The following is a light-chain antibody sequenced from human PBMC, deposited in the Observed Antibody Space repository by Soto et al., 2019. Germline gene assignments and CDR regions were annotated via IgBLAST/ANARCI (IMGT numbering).Light chain of an antibody. J-gene: IGLJ1*01. V-gene: IGLV2-8*01. CDR3: SSYAGSAGV. CDR1: SSDVGGYNY. CDR2: EVS. Sequence: QSVLTQPPSASGSPGQSVTISCTGTSSDVGGYNYVSWYQQHPGKAPKLMIYEVSKRPSGVPDRFSGSKSGNTASLTASGLQAEDEADYYCSSYAGSAGVFGTGTKVTVL.